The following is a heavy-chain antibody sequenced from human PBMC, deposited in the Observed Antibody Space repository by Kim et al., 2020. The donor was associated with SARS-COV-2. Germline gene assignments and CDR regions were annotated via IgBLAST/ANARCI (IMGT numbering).Heavy chain of an antibody. V-gene: IGHV6-1*01. CDR1: GDSISRNNAA. D-gene: IGHD2-15*01. J-gene: IGHJ4*02. Sequence: SQTLSLTCAISGDSISRNNAAWNWIRQSPSRGLEWLGRTYYRSPWYTDYAVSVKSRININADTSKNQFSLQLNSVTAEDSAVYYCAKDGEYCSGGTCPAFDFWGQGTLVTVSS. CDR3: AKDGEYCSGGTCPAFDF. CDR2: TYYRSPWYT.